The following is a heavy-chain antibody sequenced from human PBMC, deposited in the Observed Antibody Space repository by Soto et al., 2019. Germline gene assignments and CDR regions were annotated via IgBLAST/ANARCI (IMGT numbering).Heavy chain of an antibody. CDR3: ERDSCSSTSCYGMDV. CDR1: GYTFTSYY. CDR2: INPSGGST. V-gene: IGHV1-46*01. J-gene: IGHJ6*02. Sequence: AAVKVSCKASGYTFTSYYMHLVRQAPGQGLEWMGIINPSGGSTSYAQKFQGRVTMTRDTSTGTVYMELSSLRSEDTAVYYCERDSCSSTSCYGMDVWGQGTTVTVSS. D-gene: IGHD2-2*01.